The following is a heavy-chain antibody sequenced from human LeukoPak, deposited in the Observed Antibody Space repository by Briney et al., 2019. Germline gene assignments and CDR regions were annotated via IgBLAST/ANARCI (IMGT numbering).Heavy chain of an antibody. Sequence: ASVKVSCKASGYTFTSYGISWVRQAPGQGLEWMGWISAYNGNTNYAQKLQGRVTMTTDTSTSTAYMELRSLRSDDTAVYYCARHYGYNYYYYMDVWGKGTTVTVSS. CDR3: ARHYGYNYYYYMDV. CDR1: GYTFTSYG. CDR2: ISAYNGNT. J-gene: IGHJ6*03. V-gene: IGHV1-18*01. D-gene: IGHD3-10*01.